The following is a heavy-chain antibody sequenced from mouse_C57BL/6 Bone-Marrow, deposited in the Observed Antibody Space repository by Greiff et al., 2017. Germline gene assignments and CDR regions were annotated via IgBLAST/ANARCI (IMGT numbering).Heavy chain of an antibody. V-gene: IGHV1-54*01. CDR2: INPGSGGT. CDR1: GYAFTHYL. CDR3: ARSRDCALAY. J-gene: IGHJ3*01. Sequence: QVQLQQSGAELVRPGTSVKVSCKASGYAFTHYLIEWVKQRPGQGLEWIGVINPGSGGTNYNEKFKGKATLTADTSSSTAYMPLSSLTSEDSAVYFCARSRDCALAYWGRGTLVTVSA.